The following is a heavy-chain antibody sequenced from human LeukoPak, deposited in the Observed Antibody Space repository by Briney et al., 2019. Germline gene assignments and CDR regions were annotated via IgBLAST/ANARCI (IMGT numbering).Heavy chain of an antibody. V-gene: IGHV4-59*11. CDR3: ARDSAAGTEAFDY. CDR1: GGSISSHY. J-gene: IGHJ4*02. D-gene: IGHD6-13*01. CDR2: IYYSGST. Sequence: SETLSLTCTVSGGSISSHYWSWIRQPPGKGLEWIGYIYYSGSTNYNPSLKSRVTISVDTSKNQFYLKLSSVTAADTAVYYCARDSAAGTEAFDYWGQGTLVTVSS.